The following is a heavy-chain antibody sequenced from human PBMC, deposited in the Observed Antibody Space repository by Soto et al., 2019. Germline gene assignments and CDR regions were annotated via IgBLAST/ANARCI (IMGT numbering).Heavy chain of an antibody. CDR2: ISGDGSGT. V-gene: IGHV3-74*01. Sequence: EVQLVESGGGLVQPVGSLRLSCAASGFTFSGYWMFWFRQAPGRGLVWVSHISGDGSGTRDADSVTGRFTISRDNAKNTLYLQMNSLRAEDTAVSYCARSEYSAYVHWGQGTLVTVSS. J-gene: IGHJ4*02. D-gene: IGHD3-16*01. CDR1: GFTFSGYW. CDR3: ARSEYSAYVH.